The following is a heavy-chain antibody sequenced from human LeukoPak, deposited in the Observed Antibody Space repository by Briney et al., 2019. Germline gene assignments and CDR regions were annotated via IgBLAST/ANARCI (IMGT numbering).Heavy chain of an antibody. Sequence: GGSLRLSCAASGFTFSSYAMSWVRQAPGEGLEWVSAISGSGGSTYYADSVKGRFTISRDNSKNTLYLQMNSLRAEDTAVYYCAKDPGIAVAGYFDYWGQGTLVTVSS. D-gene: IGHD6-19*01. V-gene: IGHV3-23*01. CDR2: ISGSGGST. J-gene: IGHJ4*02. CDR3: AKDPGIAVAGYFDY. CDR1: GFTFSSYA.